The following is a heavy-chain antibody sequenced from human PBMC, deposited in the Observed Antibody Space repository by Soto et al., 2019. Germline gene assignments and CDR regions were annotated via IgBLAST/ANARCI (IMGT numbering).Heavy chain of an antibody. CDR1: DASITNFF. CDR2: LYLGGAP. V-gene: IGHV4-4*07. Sequence: QVQIQESGPGLVTPSDTLSLTCTVSDASITNFFWNWVRQPAGGPLEWIGRLYLGGAPTYNPSLRRRPFISADTSKNQVSLKLTSVTAADTAVYYCAADSGRGGRAFDHWGHGALATVSS. CDR3: AADSGRGGRAFDH. J-gene: IGHJ4*01. D-gene: IGHD3-10*01.